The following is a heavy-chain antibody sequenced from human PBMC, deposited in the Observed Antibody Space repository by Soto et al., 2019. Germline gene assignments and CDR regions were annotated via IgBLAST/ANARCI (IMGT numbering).Heavy chain of an antibody. CDR1: GFTFSSYA. J-gene: IGHJ3*02. CDR2: ISYDGNNK. V-gene: IGHV3-30-3*01. Sequence: QVQLVESGGGVVQPGTSLRLSCAASGFTFSSYAMHWVRQAPGKGLEWVAVISYDGNNKYYADSVKGRFTISRDNSKNXLYLQMNSLSAEDTAVYYCARVRSRDIVLVGAFDIWGQGTMVTVSS. CDR3: ARVRSRDIVLVGAFDI. D-gene: IGHD2-2*01.